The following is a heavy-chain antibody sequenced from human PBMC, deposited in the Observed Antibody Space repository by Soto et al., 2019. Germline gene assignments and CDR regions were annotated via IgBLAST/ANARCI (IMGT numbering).Heavy chain of an antibody. Sequence: SETLSLTCTVSGGSISSYYWSWIRQPPGKGLEWIGYIYYSGSTNYNPSLKSRVTISVDTSKNQFSLKLSSVTAADTAVYYCATDSDYGGPYYMDVWGKGTTVPVSS. V-gene: IGHV4-59*01. CDR2: IYYSGST. D-gene: IGHD4-17*01. CDR1: GGSISSYY. J-gene: IGHJ6*03. CDR3: ATDSDYGGPYYMDV.